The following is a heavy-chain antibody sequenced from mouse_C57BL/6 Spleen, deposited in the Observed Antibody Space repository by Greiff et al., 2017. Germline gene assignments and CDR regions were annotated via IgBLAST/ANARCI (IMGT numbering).Heavy chain of an antibody. D-gene: IGHD1-1*01. CDR3: TRVLRSPFAY. V-gene: IGHV1-15*01. J-gene: IGHJ3*01. CDR1: GYTFTDYE. CDR2: IDPETGGT. Sequence: QVQLQHSGAELVRPGASVTLSCKASGYTFTDYEMHWVKQTPVHGLEWIGAIDPETGGTAYNQKFKGKAILTADKSSSTAYMELRSLTSEDSAVYYCTRVLRSPFAYWGQGTLVTVSA.